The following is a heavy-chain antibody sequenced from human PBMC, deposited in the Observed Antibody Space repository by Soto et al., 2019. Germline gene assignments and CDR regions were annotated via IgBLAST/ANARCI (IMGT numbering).Heavy chain of an antibody. J-gene: IGHJ4*02. CDR1: GYSISSSNW. CDR2: IYYSGTT. Sequence: SETLSLACAVSGYSISSSNWWGWIRQPPGKGLEWIGYIYYSGTTYYNPSLKSRVTMSVDTSKNQFSLKLTSVTAVDTAVYYCARREIQGPIDYWGQGTLVT. V-gene: IGHV4-28*01. D-gene: IGHD1-26*01. CDR3: ARREIQGPIDY.